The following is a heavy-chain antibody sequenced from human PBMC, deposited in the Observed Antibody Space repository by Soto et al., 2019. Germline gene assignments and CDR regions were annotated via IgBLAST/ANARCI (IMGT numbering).Heavy chain of an antibody. V-gene: IGHV4-28*01. CDR3: ARREIQGPIDY. Sequence: QVQLQESGPGLVKPSDTLSLTCAVSGYSISSSNWWGWIRQPPGKGLEWIGYIYYSGTTYYNPSLKSPVTMSVDTSKNPFALQLTSVTAVDTAVYYCARREIQGPIDYWGQGTLVPGSS. J-gene: IGHJ4*02. CDR2: IYYSGTT. CDR1: GYSISSSNW. D-gene: IGHD1-26*01.